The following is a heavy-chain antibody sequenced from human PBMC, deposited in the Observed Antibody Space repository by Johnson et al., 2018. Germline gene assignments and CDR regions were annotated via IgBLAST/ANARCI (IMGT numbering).Heavy chain of an antibody. V-gene: IGHV3-33*01. CDR2: IWSEGSNK. Sequence: QVQLVESGGGVVQPGKSXRLSCAASGFTFSNFGMHWVRQVPGKGLEWVATIWSEGSNKYYAASVRGQFTISRDNSKNTLYLQMNSLRAEDTAVYYCARDHEKRALRHAAEYFQHWGQGTLVIVSS. CDR3: ARDHEKRALRHAAEYFQH. CDR1: GFTFSNFG. J-gene: IGHJ1*01.